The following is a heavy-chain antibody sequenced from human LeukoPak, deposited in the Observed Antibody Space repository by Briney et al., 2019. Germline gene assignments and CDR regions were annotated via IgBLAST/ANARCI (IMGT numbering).Heavy chain of an antibody. Sequence: GGSLRLSCAASGFTFSNYGMNWVRQASGKGLEWVGRIRSKANSYATAYAASVKGRFTISRDDSKSTAYLQMNSLRAEDTAVYYCARSGLNRFDYWGLGTLVTVSS. CDR2: IRSKANSYAT. CDR1: GFTFSNYG. D-gene: IGHD2-15*01. J-gene: IGHJ4*02. V-gene: IGHV3-73*01. CDR3: ARSGLNRFDY.